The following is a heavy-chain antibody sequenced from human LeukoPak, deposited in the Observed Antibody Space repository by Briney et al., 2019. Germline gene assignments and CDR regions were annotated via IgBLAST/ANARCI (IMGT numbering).Heavy chain of an antibody. Sequence: AASVKVSCKASGYSFMSYGITWVRQAPGQGLEWMGWISFYNGNTNHAQNLQGRVTMTTDTSTSTAYMELRSLRSDDTAVYYCARRGVGAKGDAFDIWGQGTMVTVSS. CDR2: ISFYNGNT. J-gene: IGHJ3*02. CDR3: ARRGVGAKGDAFDI. CDR1: GYSFMSYG. V-gene: IGHV1-18*01. D-gene: IGHD1-26*01.